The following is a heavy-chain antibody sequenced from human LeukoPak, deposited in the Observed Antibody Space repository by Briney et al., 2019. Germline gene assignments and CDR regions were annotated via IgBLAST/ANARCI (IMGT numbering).Heavy chain of an antibody. CDR3: AKRGVVIRVFLVGFHKEAYYFDS. Sequence: PGGSLTLSCAVSGITLSNYGMSWVRQAPGKGLEWVAGLSGSGGGKNYADCVQGRFTISRDNPKTTLYLQINILRAEDTAVYFCAKRGVVIRVFLVGFHKEAYYFDSWGQGALVTVSS. CDR1: GITLSNYG. V-gene: IGHV3-23*01. J-gene: IGHJ4*02. CDR2: LSGSGGGK. D-gene: IGHD3-10*01.